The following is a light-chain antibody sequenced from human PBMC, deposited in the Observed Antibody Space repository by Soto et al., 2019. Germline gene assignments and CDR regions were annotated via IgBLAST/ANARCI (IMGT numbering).Light chain of an antibody. J-gene: IGLJ1*01. CDR2: DVG. V-gene: IGLV2-14*01. Sequence: QSVLTQLASGSGSPGQSITISYTGTSSDVGGYNYVSWYQQYPGKAPKLIIYDVGDRPSGVSNRFSGSKSGNTAYLTISGLQTEDEADYYCSSYASSGTLVFGTGTKVTVL. CDR3: SSYASSGTLV. CDR1: SSDVGGYNY.